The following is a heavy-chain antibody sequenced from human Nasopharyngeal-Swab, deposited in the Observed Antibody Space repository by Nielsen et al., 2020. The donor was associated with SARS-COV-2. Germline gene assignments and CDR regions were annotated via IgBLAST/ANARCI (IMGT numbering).Heavy chain of an antibody. D-gene: IGHD1-26*01. Sequence: WIRQPPGKRLEWVAVISYDGSNKYYADSVKGRFTISRDNSKNTLYLQMNSLRAEDTAVYYCARVEAGGEWELLPYYYYYMDAWGKGTTVTVSS. CDR2: ISYDGSNK. V-gene: IGHV3-30-3*01. CDR3: ARVEAGGEWELLPYYYYYMDA. J-gene: IGHJ6*03.